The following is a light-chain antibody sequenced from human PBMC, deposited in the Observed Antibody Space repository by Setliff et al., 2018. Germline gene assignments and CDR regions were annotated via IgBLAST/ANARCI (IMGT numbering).Light chain of an antibody. CDR1: QSVSNNY. J-gene: IGKJ1*01. CDR2: GAS. CDR3: QQYGSSPT. Sequence: EIVLTQSPGTLSLSPGERATLSCRASQSVSNNYLAWYQQEPGQAPRLLVYGASSRATGIPDRFSGSGSGTDFTLTISRPEPEDSAVYYCQQYGSSPTFGQGTRWISN. V-gene: IGKV3-20*01.